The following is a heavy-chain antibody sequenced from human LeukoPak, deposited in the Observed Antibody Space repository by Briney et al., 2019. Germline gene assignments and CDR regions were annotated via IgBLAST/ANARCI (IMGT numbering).Heavy chain of an antibody. Sequence: SETLSLTCAVSGGSVSRNWWSWVRQPPGKGLEWIGEIHHSGGTNYNPSLKSRVTMSLDKSNNQFSLKLSSVTAADTAVYYCASRIGQQLDAFDIWGQGTMVTVSS. CDR3: ASRIGQQLDAFDI. J-gene: IGHJ3*02. CDR1: GGSVSRNW. CDR2: IHHSGGT. D-gene: IGHD6-13*01. V-gene: IGHV4-4*02.